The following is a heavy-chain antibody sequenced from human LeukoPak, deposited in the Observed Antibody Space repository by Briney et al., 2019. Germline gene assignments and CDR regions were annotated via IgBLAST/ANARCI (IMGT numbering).Heavy chain of an antibody. D-gene: IGHD6-6*01. J-gene: IGHJ6*02. CDR3: ARHPYFSSSYYYYYGMDV. CDR1: GGSISSGGYY. Sequence: SETLSLTCTVSGGSISSGGYYWSWIRQHPGKGLEWIGYIYYSGSTYYNPSLKSRVTMSVDTSKNQFSLKLSSVTAADTAVYHCARHPYFSSSYYYYYGMDVWGQGTTVTVSS. V-gene: IGHV4-61*08. CDR2: IYYSGST.